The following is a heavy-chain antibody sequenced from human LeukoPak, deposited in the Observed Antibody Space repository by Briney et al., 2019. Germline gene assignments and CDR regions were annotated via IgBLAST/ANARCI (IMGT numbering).Heavy chain of an antibody. D-gene: IGHD3-9*01. CDR2: ISSSSSYI. V-gene: IGHV3-21*01. CDR3: ARTQGDWLLFRTIND. J-gene: IGHJ4*02. CDR1: GFTFSTYT. Sequence: GGSLRLSCAASGFTFSTYTMNWVRQAPGKGLEWVSSISSSSSYIYYADSVKGRFTISRDNAKNSLYLQMDSLRAEDTAVYYCARTQGDWLLFRTINDWGQGTLVTVSS.